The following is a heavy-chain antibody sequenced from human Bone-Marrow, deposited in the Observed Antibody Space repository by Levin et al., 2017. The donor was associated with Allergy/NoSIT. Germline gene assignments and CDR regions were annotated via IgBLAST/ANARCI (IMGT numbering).Heavy chain of an antibody. CDR2: IYSGGNT. J-gene: IGHJ4*02. CDR1: GFTVSNNY. CDR3: AARTPGIGHS. Sequence: GGSLRLSCAASGFTVSNNYMNWVRQAPGKGLEWVSLIYSGGNTYYADSVKGRFTISRDNSKNTLYLQMNSLRAEDTAVYYCAARTPGIGHSWGQGTLVTVSS. V-gene: IGHV3-53*01. D-gene: IGHD6-13*01.